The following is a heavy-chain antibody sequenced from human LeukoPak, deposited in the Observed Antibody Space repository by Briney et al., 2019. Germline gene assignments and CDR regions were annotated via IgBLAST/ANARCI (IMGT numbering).Heavy chain of an antibody. CDR1: GYNFTNYW. Sequence: GESLKISCKGSGYNFTNYWIGWVRQMSGEGLEWMGIMYPGDSDTRYSPSFQGQVTISADRSISTAYLQWSSLKASDTAMYYCARQSHSITDYWGQGALVTVSS. CDR2: MYPGDSDT. CDR3: ARQSHSITDY. D-gene: IGHD1-14*01. J-gene: IGHJ4*02. V-gene: IGHV5-51*01.